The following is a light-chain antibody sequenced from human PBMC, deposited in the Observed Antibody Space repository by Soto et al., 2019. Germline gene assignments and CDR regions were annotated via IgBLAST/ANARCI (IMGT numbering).Light chain of an antibody. V-gene: IGKV1-5*01. J-gene: IGKJ1*01. CDR2: DAS. CDR1: QTISTW. CDR3: QQYTNPNNPWM. Sequence: DIQVTQYPPTLSASVGDRVTITCRASQTISTWMAWYQQKPGKAPKLLVYDASTLQSGVASRFSGSGSGTEFTLIISGLQPDDSATYYCQQYTNPNNPWMFGQGTKVDIK.